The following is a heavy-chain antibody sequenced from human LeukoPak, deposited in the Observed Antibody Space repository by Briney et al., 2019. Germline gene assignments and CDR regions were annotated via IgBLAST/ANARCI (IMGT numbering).Heavy chain of an antibody. CDR3: ARVLGSGSSLLSFDCYGMDV. V-gene: IGHV3-48*01. CDR1: GFTFSSYS. CDR2: ISSRSSTI. J-gene: IGHJ6*02. Sequence: PGGSLRLSCAASGFTFSSYSMNWVRQAPGKGLEWVSYISSRSSTIYYADSVKGRFTISRDNAKNSLYLQMNSLRAEDTAEYYCARVLGSGSSLLSFDCYGMDVWGQGTTVTVSS. D-gene: IGHD1-26*01.